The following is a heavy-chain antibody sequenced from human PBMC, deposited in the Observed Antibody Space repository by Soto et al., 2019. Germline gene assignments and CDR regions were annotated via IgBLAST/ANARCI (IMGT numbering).Heavy chain of an antibody. J-gene: IGHJ6*02. V-gene: IGHV4-4*02. CDR1: GGSISSSNW. CDR2: IYHSGST. CDR3: ALDSSSSHGGLYYYAMDV. D-gene: IGHD6-6*01. Sequence: QVQLQESGPGLVKPSGTLSLTCAVSGGSISSSNWWSWVRQPPGKGLEWIGEIYHSGSTNYNSSLKSRVTISVDKSKSQFSLKLGSVTAADTAVYYCALDSSSSHGGLYYYAMDVWGQGTTVTVSS.